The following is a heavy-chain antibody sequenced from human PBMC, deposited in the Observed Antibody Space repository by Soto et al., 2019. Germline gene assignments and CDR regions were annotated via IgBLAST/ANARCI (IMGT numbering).Heavy chain of an antibody. Sequence: QVQLVQSGAEVMKPGASVKVSCKASGYTFTSYAIHWVRQAPGQRLEWMGWINAGNGNTKYSQKFQGRVTITRDTSATTAYMEVSSLRFEDTAVYYCARGSEPAYSSWYVNGDYWGQGTLVTVSS. D-gene: IGHD6-13*01. CDR1: GYTFTSYA. CDR2: INAGNGNT. V-gene: IGHV1-3*01. J-gene: IGHJ4*02. CDR3: ARGSEPAYSSWYVNGDY.